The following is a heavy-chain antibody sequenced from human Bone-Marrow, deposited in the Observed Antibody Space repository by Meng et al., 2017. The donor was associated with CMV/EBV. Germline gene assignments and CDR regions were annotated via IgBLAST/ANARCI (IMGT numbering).Heavy chain of an antibody. CDR2: ISSSSSYI. V-gene: IGHV3-21*04. CDR1: GFTFSSYS. D-gene: IGHD6-6*01. CDR3: ANTVNIAARPAYYYGMDV. J-gene: IGHJ6*02. Sequence: GGSLRLSCAASGFTFSSYSMNWVRQAPGKGLEWVSSISSSSSYIYYADSVKGRFTISRDNAKNSLYLQMNSLRAEDTAVYYCANTVNIAARPAYYYGMDVWGQGTTVTVSS.